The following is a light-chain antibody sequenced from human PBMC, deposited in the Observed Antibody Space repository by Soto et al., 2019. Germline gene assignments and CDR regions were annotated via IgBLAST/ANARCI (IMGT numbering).Light chain of an antibody. J-gene: IGLJ3*02. CDR2: EVS. CDR1: SSDVGGYNY. Sequence: QSALTQPASVSGSPGQSITISCTGTSSDVGGYNYVSWYQQHPGTAPKLMIYEVSNRPSGVSDRFSGSRSGNTASLTISGLRAEDESDYYCISYTSSSTWVFGGRTKLTVL. V-gene: IGLV2-14*01. CDR3: ISYTSSSTWV.